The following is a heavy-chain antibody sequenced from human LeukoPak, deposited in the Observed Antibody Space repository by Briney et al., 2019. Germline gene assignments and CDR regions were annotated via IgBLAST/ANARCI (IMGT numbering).Heavy chain of an antibody. CDR2: INHSGST. Sequence: PSETLSLTCAVYGGSFSGYYWSWIRQPPGKGLEWIGEINHSGSTNYNPSLKSRVIISKDTSKSQISLTLISLTAADTAVYFCARLDQLIVDYWYFDLWGRGTQVTVSS. CDR1: GGSFSGYY. V-gene: IGHV4-34*01. CDR3: ARLDQLIVDYWYFDL. J-gene: IGHJ2*01. D-gene: IGHD2-21*01.